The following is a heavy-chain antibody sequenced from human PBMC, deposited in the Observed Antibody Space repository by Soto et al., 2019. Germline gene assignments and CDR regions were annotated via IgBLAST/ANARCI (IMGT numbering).Heavy chain of an antibody. V-gene: IGHV3-48*01. J-gene: IGHJ4*02. Sequence: EVQLVESGGGLVQPGGSLRLSCAASGFIFSSYSMNWVRQAPGKGLEWLSYISTGSGTIYYADSVKGRFTISRDNGKNSLYLQMNSLRAEDTAVYYCARHLTGRGAAAASFDYWGQGTLVTVSS. CDR3: ARHLTGRGAAAASFDY. D-gene: IGHD6-13*01. CDR1: GFIFSSYS. CDR2: ISTGSGTI.